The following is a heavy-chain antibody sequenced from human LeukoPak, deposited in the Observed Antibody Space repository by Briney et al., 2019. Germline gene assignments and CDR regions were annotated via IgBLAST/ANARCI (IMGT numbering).Heavy chain of an antibody. J-gene: IGHJ5*02. CDR1: GGSISSNY. D-gene: IGHD1-26*01. CDR2: IHSSGYT. CDR3: AQRQGPTSGSYDYFDP. Sequence: SETLSLTCTVSGGSISSNYWAWIRQPPGQGLEWIAYIHSSGYTNYNPFLRNRVTISVDTSTKEFYLKVTSVTAADTAVYYCAQRQGPTSGSYDYFDPWGQGTLVTVSS. V-gene: IGHV4-4*09.